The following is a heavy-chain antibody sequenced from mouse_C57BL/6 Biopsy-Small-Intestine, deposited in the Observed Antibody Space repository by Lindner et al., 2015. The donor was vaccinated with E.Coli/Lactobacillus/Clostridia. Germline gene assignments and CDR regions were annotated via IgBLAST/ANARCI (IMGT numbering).Heavy chain of an antibody. Sequence: SVKVSCKVSGYTLTELSMHWVRQAPGKGLEWMGGFDPEDGETIYAQKFQGRVTMTEDTSTDTAYMELSSLRSEDTAVYYCATRVTYYYDSSGYYYDYWGQGTLVTVSS. CDR2: FDPEDGET. CDR3: ATRVTYYYDSSGYYYDY. J-gene: IGHJ4*01. V-gene: IGHV1-18*01. D-gene: IGHD1-1*01. CDR1: GYTLTELS.